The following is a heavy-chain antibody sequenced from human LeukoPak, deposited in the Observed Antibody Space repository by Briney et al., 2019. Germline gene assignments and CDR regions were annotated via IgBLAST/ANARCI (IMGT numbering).Heavy chain of an antibody. CDR1: GFTFNRYG. D-gene: IGHD1-26*01. J-gene: IGHJ4*02. CDR2: ISGSGGTT. V-gene: IGHV3-23*01. CDR3: AKDRYSGSYPLDY. Sequence: PGGSLRLSCAASGFTFNRYGMSWVRQAPGKGLEWVSAISGSGGTTYYADSVKGRFTISRDNSKNTLYLQINSLRDEDTAVYYCAKDRYSGSYPLDYWGQGTLVTVSS.